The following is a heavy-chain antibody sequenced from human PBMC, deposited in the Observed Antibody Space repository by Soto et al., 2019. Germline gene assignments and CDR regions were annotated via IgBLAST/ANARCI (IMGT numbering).Heavy chain of an antibody. J-gene: IGHJ3*02. CDR3: AKATVTTKGAFDI. D-gene: IGHD4-17*01. CDR2: ISRSGDST. Sequence: VQLLESGGGLVQPGGPLRLSCAASGFTFSNNDMSWVRQAPGKGLEWVSTISRSGDSTYYADSVIGRFTISRGDSKTSLYLQMNSLRVEDSAVYYCAKATVTTKGAFDIWGQGTMVTVSS. CDR1: GFTFSNND. V-gene: IGHV3-23*01.